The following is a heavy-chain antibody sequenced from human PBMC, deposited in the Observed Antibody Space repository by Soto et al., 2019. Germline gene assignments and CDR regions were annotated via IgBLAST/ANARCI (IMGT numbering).Heavy chain of an antibody. V-gene: IGHV4-31*03. J-gene: IGHJ6*02. Sequence: SETLSLTCTVSGGSTSSGGFYWSWIRQHPGKGLEWIGYIYYSGISYYNPSLKSRVSISLDTSRNQFSMTLNSVTAADTAIYYCARNGYTYGMDVWGQGATVTVSS. CDR3: ARNGYTYGMDV. CDR2: IYYSGIS. CDR1: GGSTSSGGFY. D-gene: IGHD5-18*01.